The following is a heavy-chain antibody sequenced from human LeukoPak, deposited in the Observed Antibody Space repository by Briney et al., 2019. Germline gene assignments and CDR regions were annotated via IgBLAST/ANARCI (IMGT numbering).Heavy chain of an antibody. CDR3: ATAVLRYFELPDY. J-gene: IGHJ4*02. Sequence: ASVKVSCTVSGYTLTELSMHWVRQAPGKGLEWTGGFDPEDGETIYAQKFQGRVTMTEDTSTDTAYMELSSLRSEDTAVYYCATAVLRYFELPDYWGQGTLVTVSS. V-gene: IGHV1-24*01. CDR1: GYTLTELS. CDR2: FDPEDGET. D-gene: IGHD3-9*01.